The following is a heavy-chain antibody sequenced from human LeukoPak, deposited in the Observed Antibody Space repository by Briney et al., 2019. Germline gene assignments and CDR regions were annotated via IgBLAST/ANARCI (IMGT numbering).Heavy chain of an antibody. V-gene: IGHV3-74*01. D-gene: IGHD3-22*01. CDR1: GFTFSSYW. CDR2: INGDGGNI. Sequence: GGSLRLSCVASGFTFSSYWMHWVRQDPRKGLVWVSRINGDGGNINYADSVRGRLTISRDNAKNSLYLQMNSLRAEDTAVYYCARLAGYFDAFDIWGQGTMVTVSS. J-gene: IGHJ3*02. CDR3: ARLAGYFDAFDI.